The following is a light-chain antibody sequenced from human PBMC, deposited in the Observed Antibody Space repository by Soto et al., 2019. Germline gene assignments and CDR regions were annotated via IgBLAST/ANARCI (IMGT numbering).Light chain of an antibody. J-gene: IGKJ1*01. CDR3: QQYNNWPWP. CDR2: GAS. V-gene: IGKV3-15*01. CDR1: QSVSSSY. Sequence: EFVLTQSPGTLSLSPGETSNPSSRASQSVSSSYLAWYQQKPGQAPRLLIYGASTRATGIQDRFSGSGSGTEFTLTISSLQSEDFAVYYCQQYNNWPWPFGQGTKVDIK.